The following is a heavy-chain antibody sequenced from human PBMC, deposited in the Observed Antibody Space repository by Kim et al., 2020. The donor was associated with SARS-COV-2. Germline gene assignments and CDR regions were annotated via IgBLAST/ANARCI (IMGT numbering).Heavy chain of an antibody. D-gene: IGHD3-3*01. CDR1: GGSISSYY. CDR2: IYYSGST. J-gene: IGHJ3*02. CDR3: ARDASITIFGVVIIGAFDI. V-gene: IGHV4-59*01. Sequence: SETLSLTCTVSGGSISSYYWSWIRQPPGKGLEWIGYIYYSGSTNYNPSLKSRVTISVDTSKNQFSLKLSSVTAADTAVYYCARDASITIFGVVIIGAFDIWGQGTMVTVSS.